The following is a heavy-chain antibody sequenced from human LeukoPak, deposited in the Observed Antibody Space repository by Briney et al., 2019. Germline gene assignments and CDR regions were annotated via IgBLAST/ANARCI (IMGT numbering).Heavy chain of an antibody. V-gene: IGHV3-64*01. CDR1: RFTFSSYA. D-gene: IGHD6-19*01. Sequence: GGSLRLSCAASRFTFSSYAMHWVRQAPGKGLEYVSAISSNGGSTYYANSVKGKFTISRDNSKNTLYLQMGSLRAEDMAVYYCARGVLARGSSGWYFDYWGQGTLVTVSS. J-gene: IGHJ4*02. CDR2: ISSNGGST. CDR3: ARGVLARGSSGWYFDY.